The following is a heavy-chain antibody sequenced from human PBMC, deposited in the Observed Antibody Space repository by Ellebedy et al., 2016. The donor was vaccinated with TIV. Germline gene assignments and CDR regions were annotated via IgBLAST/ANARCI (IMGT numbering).Heavy chain of an antibody. J-gene: IGHJ4*03. V-gene: IGHV3-13*01. Sequence: PGGSLRLSCAASGFTFSSYDMHRVRQGTGKGLEWVSAIDTAGDTYYPGSVKGRFTISRENAKNSLYLQITSLRAEDTDVYYCARVRFGDTAVDYWGQGTLVTVSS. CDR2: IDTAGDT. D-gene: IGHD2-21*01. CDR1: GFTFSSYD. CDR3: ARVRFGDTAVDY.